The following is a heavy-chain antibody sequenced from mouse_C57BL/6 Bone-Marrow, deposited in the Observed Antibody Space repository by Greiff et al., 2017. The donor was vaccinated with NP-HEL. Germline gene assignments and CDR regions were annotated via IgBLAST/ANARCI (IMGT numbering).Heavy chain of an antibody. D-gene: IGHD1-1*01. CDR1: GFTFTDYY. V-gene: IGHV7-3*01. CDR2: IRNKANGYTT. J-gene: IGHJ1*03. CDR3: ARYYGSSWDFDV. Sequence: EVKLVESGGGLVQPGGSLSLSCAASGFTFTDYYMSWVRQPPGKALEWLGFIRNKANGYTTEYSSSVKGRFTISRHNSQSILYLQMNALSAEDSASYCCARYYGSSWDFDVWGTGTTVTVSS.